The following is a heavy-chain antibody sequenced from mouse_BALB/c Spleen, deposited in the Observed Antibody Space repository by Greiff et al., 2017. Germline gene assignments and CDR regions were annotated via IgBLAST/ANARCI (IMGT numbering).Heavy chain of an antibody. Sequence: EVMLVESGGGLVKPGGSLKLSCAASGFTFSDYYMYWVRQTPEKRLEWVATISDGGSYTYYPDSVKGRFTISRDNAKNNLYLQMSSLKSEDTAMYYCARDRGTFAYWGQGTLVTVSA. CDR2: ISDGGSYT. CDR3: ARDRGTFAY. V-gene: IGHV5-4*02. D-gene: IGHD2-14*01. CDR1: GFTFSDYY. J-gene: IGHJ3*01.